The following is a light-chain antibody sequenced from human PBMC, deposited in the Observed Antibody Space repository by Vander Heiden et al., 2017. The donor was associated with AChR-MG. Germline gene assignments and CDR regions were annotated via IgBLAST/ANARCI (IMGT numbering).Light chain of an antibody. Sequence: SSDLTQAPSVSTFLGQTASITCSGDSLGDKYVSWYQQKPGQSPLLVIYLDTKRPSGIPERFSGSNSGSTATLTISGTQAMDEADYYCQAWDITTAVFGGGTKLTVL. J-gene: IGLJ3*02. CDR3: QAWDITTAV. CDR2: LDT. V-gene: IGLV3-1*01. CDR1: SLGDKY.